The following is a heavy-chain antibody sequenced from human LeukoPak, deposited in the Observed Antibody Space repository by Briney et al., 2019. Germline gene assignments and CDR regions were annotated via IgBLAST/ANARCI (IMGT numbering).Heavy chain of an antibody. CDR3: ARVTGYMIEDYFDY. J-gene: IGHJ4*02. D-gene: IGHD3-22*01. CDR1: GGSFSGHY. V-gene: IGHV4-34*01. Sequence: SETLSLTCAVYGGSFSGHYWSWIRQPPGKGLEWIGEINHSGSTNYNPSLKSRVTISVETSKNQFSLKLSSVTAADTAVYYCARVTGYMIEDYFDYWGQGTLVTVSS. CDR2: INHSGST.